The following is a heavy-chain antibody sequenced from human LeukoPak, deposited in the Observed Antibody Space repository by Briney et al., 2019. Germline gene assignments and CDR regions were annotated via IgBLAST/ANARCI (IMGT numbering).Heavy chain of an antibody. Sequence: SVKVSCKASGGTFSSYAISWVRQAPGQGLEWMGGIIPIFGTANYAQKFQGRVTITADKSTSTAYMELRSLRSDDTAVYYCARDRVAAAGSYYFDYWGQGTLVTVSS. V-gene: IGHV1-69*06. D-gene: IGHD6-13*01. J-gene: IGHJ4*02. CDR2: IIPIFGTA. CDR3: ARDRVAAAGSYYFDY. CDR1: GGTFSSYA.